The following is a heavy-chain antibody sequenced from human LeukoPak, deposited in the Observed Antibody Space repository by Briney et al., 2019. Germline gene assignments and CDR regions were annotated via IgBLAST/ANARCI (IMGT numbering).Heavy chain of an antibody. CDR2: LYYNGST. V-gene: IGHV4-59*08. CDR3: ARQSTYYDVLVP. D-gene: IGHD3-9*01. Sequence: SETPSLTCTVSGGSISSYYWSWIRQPPGKGLEWIGYLYYNGSTNYNPSLKSRVTISVDTSKNQFSLTLSSVTAADTAVYYCARQSTYYDVLVPWGQGTLVTVSS. J-gene: IGHJ5*02. CDR1: GGSISSYY.